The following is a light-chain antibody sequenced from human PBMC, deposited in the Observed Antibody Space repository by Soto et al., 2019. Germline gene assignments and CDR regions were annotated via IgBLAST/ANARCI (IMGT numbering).Light chain of an antibody. V-gene: IGKV3-15*01. CDR3: QQYNVWPLT. Sequence: EIVMTQSPATLSVSPGERATLSCRASQSFSSNLAWFQHKPGQAPRLLIYGASTRATGIPARFSGSGSGTEFTLTISSLQSEDFAVYYCQQYNVWPLTFGGGTKVEFK. J-gene: IGKJ4*01. CDR1: QSFSSN. CDR2: GAS.